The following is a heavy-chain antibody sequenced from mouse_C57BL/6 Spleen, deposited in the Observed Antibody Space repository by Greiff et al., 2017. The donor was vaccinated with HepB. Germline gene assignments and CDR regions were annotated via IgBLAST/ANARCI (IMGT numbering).Heavy chain of an antibody. CDR3: ASLQSSYYYGSSGAWFAY. D-gene: IGHD1-1*01. Sequence: VQLQQSGPGLVAPSQSLSITCTVSGFSLTSYGVDWVRQSPGKGLEWLGVIWGVGSTNYNSALKSRLSISKDNSKSQVFLKMNSLQTDDTAMYYCASLQSSYYYGSSGAWFAYWGQGTLVTVSA. CDR2: IWGVGST. J-gene: IGHJ3*01. V-gene: IGHV2-6*01. CDR1: GFSLTSYG.